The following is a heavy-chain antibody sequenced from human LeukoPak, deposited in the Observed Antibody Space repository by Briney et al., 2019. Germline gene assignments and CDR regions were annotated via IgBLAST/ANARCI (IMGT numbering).Heavy chain of an antibody. D-gene: IGHD5-24*01. Sequence: GGSLRLSCAASGFTFSSYWMHWVRQAPGKGLEWVSRINSDGSSTSYADSVKGRFTISRDNAKNTLYLQMNSLRAEDTAVYYCARDMGRDYYMDVWGKGTTVTISS. CDR3: ARDMGRDYYMDV. V-gene: IGHV3-74*01. CDR1: GFTFSSYW. J-gene: IGHJ6*03. CDR2: INSDGSST.